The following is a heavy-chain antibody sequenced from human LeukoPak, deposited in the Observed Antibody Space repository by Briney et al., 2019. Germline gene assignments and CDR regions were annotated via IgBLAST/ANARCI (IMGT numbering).Heavy chain of an antibody. J-gene: IGHJ4*02. D-gene: IGHD5-18*01. V-gene: IGHV3-30*18. Sequence: GGSLRLSCAASGFTFSSYGMHWVRQAPGKGLEWVAVISYDGSNKYYADSVKGRLTISRDNSKNTLYLQMNSLRAEDTAVYYCAKDLGYSYGSGAFDYWGQGTLVTVSS. CDR3: AKDLGYSYGSGAFDY. CDR2: ISYDGSNK. CDR1: GFTFSSYG.